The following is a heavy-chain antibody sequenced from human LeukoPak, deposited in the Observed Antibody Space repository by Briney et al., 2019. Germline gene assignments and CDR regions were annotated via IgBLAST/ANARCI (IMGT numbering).Heavy chain of an antibody. Sequence: GGSLSLSCAASGFTFDDHGMSWVRQVPGKGLEWVSGINWNGGSTGYADSVKGRFTISRDNSKNTLYLQMNSLRPEDTAVYYCARDLISVGIVVVRSLDYWGQGTLVTASS. CDR3: ARDLISVGIVVVRSLDY. CDR2: INWNGGST. CDR1: GFTFDDHG. J-gene: IGHJ4*02. D-gene: IGHD3-22*01. V-gene: IGHV3-20*04.